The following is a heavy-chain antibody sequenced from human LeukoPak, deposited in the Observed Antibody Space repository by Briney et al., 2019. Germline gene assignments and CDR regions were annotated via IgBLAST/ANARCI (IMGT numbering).Heavy chain of an antibody. CDR2: INPSGGST. CDR3: ARDLYYYDSSGQQNYFDY. Sequence: APVKVSCKASGYTFTSYYMHWVRQAPGQGLEWMGIINPSGGSTSYAQKFQGRVTMTRDTSTSTVYMELSSLRSEDTAVYYCARDLYYYDSSGQQNYFDYWGQGTLVTVSS. V-gene: IGHV1-46*01. CDR1: GYTFTSYY. D-gene: IGHD3-22*01. J-gene: IGHJ4*02.